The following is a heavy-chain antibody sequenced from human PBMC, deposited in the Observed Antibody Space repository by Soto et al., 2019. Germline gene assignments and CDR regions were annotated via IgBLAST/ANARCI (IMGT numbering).Heavy chain of an antibody. J-gene: IGHJ4*02. D-gene: IGHD5-12*01. CDR1: GFTFSNYA. CDR2: IRGSGGPT. V-gene: IGHV3-23*01. CDR3: VKDFRGGYDWTHD. Sequence: ELQLLESGGDLVQPGGSLRLSCAASGFTFSNYAISWVRQAPGKGLEWVSLIRGSGGPTNYADSVKGRFTVSRDNSKNMLFLQMNSLRAEDTAVYYCVKDFRGGYDWTHDWGQGTLVTVSS.